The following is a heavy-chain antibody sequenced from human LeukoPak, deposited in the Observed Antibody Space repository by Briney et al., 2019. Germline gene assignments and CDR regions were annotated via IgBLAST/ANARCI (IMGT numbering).Heavy chain of an antibody. J-gene: IGHJ4*02. CDR2: IWFDGSNK. CDR3: ARGGLRRRGIDY. Sequence: AGGSLRLSCEASGFNFSSNGMHWVRQAPGKGLEWVALIWFDGSNKHYADSVKGRFTVSRDNSKNTMYLQMNSLRAEDTAVYYCARGGLRRRGIDYWGQGTLVTVSS. D-gene: IGHD5-12*01. V-gene: IGHV3-33*01. CDR1: GFNFSSNG.